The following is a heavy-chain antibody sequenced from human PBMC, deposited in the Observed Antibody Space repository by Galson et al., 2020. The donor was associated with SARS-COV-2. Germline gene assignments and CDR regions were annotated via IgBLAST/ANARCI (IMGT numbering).Heavy chain of an antibody. CDR1: GFPFSSYW. D-gene: IGHD7-27*01. Sequence: ALHGGSLRLPCAAPGFPFSSYWMHWVRQAPGKGLVWVSRIYSEGSSTSYADSVKGRFTISGDNAQNTLYLQMNSLRAEDTAVYYCARGDMGNDYFDYWGQGTLGTVAS. V-gene: IGHV3-74*01. J-gene: IGHJ4*02. CDR3: ARGDMGNDYFDY. CDR2: IYSEGSST.